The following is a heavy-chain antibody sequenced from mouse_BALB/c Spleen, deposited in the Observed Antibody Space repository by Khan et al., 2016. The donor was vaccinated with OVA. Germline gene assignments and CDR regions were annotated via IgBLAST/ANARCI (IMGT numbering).Heavy chain of an antibody. CDR2: ISTGGHYT. CDR3: ARLAYYYDSEGFAY. CDR1: GFTFSTYG. D-gene: IGHD1-1*01. J-gene: IGHJ3*01. V-gene: IGHV5-6*01. Sequence: EVELVESGGDLVEPGGSLKLSCAASGFTFSTYGMSWVRQTPDKWLEWVATISTGGHYTYYPDSVRGRFTISRDNAKNTLYLQMTSLKSEDTAMFYCARLAYYYDSEGFAYWGQGTLVTVSA.